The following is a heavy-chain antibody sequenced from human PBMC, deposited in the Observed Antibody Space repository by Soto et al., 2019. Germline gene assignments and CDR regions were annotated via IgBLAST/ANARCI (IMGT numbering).Heavy chain of an antibody. Sequence: GGSLRLSCAASGFTFSSSWRSWVRQAPGKGLEWVANIKQDGSEKNDVDSVTGRIPIPRDNGMNLLYMQMNSLRAEHTAVYYCASSRSARRGDYWGQGTLVTVSS. CDR2: IKQDGSEK. J-gene: IGHJ4*02. CDR1: GFTFSSSW. D-gene: IGHD6-6*01. CDR3: ASSRSARRGDY. V-gene: IGHV3-7*01.